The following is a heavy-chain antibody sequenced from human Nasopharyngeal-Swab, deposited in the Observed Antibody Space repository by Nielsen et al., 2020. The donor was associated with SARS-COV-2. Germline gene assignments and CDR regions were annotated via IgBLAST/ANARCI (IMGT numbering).Heavy chain of an antibody. CDR3: AIPYCSGGSCYLYYGMDV. Sequence: SEILSLTCTVPGGSISIYYWSWIRHPSGKGLEWIGYIYYSGSTNYNPSLKSRVTISVDTSKNQFSLKLSSVTAADTAVYYCAIPYCSGGSCYLYYGMDVWGQGTTVTVSS. CDR1: GGSISIYY. D-gene: IGHD2-15*01. V-gene: IGHV4-59*13. CDR2: IYYSGST. J-gene: IGHJ6*02.